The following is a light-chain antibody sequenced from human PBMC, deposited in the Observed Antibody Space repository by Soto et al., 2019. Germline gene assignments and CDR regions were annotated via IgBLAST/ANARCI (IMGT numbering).Light chain of an antibody. V-gene: IGLV2-14*01. Sequence: QSVLTXPAPVSGSPGQSITISCTGTSSDVGGYNYVSWYQQHPGKAPKLMIYEVSNRPSGVSNRFSGSKSGNTASLTISGLQAEDEADYYCSSYTSSSTYVFGTGTKVTV. J-gene: IGLJ1*01. CDR3: SSYTSSSTYV. CDR2: EVS. CDR1: SSDVGGYNY.